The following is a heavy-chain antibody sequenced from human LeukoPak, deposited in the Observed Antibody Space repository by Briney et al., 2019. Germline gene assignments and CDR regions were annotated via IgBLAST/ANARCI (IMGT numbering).Heavy chain of an antibody. J-gene: IGHJ4*02. CDR1: GFTFSSYW. CDR3: ARDRNTGSSYENLFEY. Sequence: GGSLRLSCVVSGFTFSSYWMSWVRQAPGKGLEWVANIKRDGGGKYYVDSVKGRFTISRDNAKKSLYLQMNSLRADDTSVYYCARDRNTGSSYENLFEYWGQGSLVTVSS. V-gene: IGHV3-7*01. D-gene: IGHD1-26*01. CDR2: IKRDGGGK.